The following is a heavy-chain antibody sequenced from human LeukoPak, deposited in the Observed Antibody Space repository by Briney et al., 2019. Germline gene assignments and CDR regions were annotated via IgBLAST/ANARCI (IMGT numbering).Heavy chain of an antibody. D-gene: IGHD3-22*01. CDR1: GFTFSSYG. CDR3: ARDPDSSAYDAFDI. J-gene: IGHJ3*02. V-gene: IGHV3-30*03. CDR2: ISYDGSNK. Sequence: GSLRLSCAASGFTFSSYGMHWVRQAPGKGLEWVAVISYDGSNKYYADSVKGRFTISRDNSKNTLYLQMNSLRAEDTAVYYCARDPDSSAYDAFDIWGQGTMVTVSS.